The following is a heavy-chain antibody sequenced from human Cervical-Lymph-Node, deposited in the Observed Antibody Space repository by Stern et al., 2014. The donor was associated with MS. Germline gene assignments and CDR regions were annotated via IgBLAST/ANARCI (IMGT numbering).Heavy chain of an antibody. D-gene: IGHD5-18*01. CDR2: IIPIFGTA. V-gene: IGHV1-69*01. Sequence: QLVQSGAEVKKPGSSVKVSCKASGGTFSSYAISWVRQAPGQGLEWMGGIIPIFGTANYAQKFQGGVTITADESTSTAYMELSSLRSEDTAVYYCARENVDTAMVYYFDYWGQGTLVTVSS. CDR3: ARENVDTAMVYYFDY. J-gene: IGHJ4*02. CDR1: GGTFSSYA.